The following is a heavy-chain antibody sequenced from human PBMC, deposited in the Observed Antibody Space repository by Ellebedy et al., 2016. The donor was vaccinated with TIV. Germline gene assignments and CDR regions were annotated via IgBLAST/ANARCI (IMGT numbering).Heavy chain of an antibody. CDR2: TRDKASSYTT. CDR3: ASNYYDSRGFYYFDF. V-gene: IGHV3-72*01. J-gene: IGHJ4*02. CDR1: GFTFTDHH. Sequence: GGSLRLXCATSGFTFTDHHMDWVRQAPGKGLEWVGRTRDKASSYTTEYAASVKGRFTISRDDSKNSLHLQMNSLKTEDTAVYYCASNYYDSRGFYYFDFWGQGTLVTVSS. D-gene: IGHD3-22*01.